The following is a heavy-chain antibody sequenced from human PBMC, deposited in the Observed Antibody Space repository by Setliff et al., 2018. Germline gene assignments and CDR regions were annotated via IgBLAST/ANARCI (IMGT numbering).Heavy chain of an antibody. CDR2: ISSSGSLI. J-gene: IGHJ4*02. V-gene: IGHV3-11*01. Sequence: GSLRLSCAASGLIFGNYAMSWIRQTPGKGLEWVAYISSSGSLIYYPDSVKGRFTISRDNAKKSVDLQMNSLRAEDMAVYYCATKAVAGTGGQGTLVTVSS. CDR1: GLIFGNYA. CDR3: ATKAVAGT. D-gene: IGHD6-19*01.